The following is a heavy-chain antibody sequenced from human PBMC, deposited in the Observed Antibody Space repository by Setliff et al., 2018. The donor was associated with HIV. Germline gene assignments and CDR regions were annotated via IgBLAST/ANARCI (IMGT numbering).Heavy chain of an antibody. D-gene: IGHD3-10*01. J-gene: IGHJ3*02. CDR2: VITILDIT. Sequence: SVKVSCKASGGTSNTYAINWVRQAPGQGLEWMGQVITILDITSYAQKFQGRVTITADESTNTMYMELSSLRSDDTAVYYCAGPRGDEAFDIWGQGTMVAVSS. V-gene: IGHV1-69*10. CDR1: GGTSNTYA. CDR3: AGPRGDEAFDI.